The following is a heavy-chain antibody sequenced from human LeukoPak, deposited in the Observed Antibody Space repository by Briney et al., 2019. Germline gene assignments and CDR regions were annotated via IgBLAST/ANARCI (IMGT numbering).Heavy chain of an antibody. Sequence: PGRSLRLSCAASGFTFDDYAMHWVRQAPGKGLEWVSGISWNSGSIGYADSVKGRFTISRDNAKNSLYLQMNSLRAEDTALYYCAKGYCSSTSCHLDYWGQGTLVTVFS. CDR1: GFTFDDYA. CDR2: ISWNSGSI. CDR3: AKGYCSSTSCHLDY. J-gene: IGHJ4*02. V-gene: IGHV3-9*01. D-gene: IGHD2-2*01.